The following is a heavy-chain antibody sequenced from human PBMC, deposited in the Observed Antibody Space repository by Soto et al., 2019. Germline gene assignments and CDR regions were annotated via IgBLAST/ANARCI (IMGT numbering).Heavy chain of an antibody. D-gene: IGHD2-2*01. CDR3: ARSLVVPAAIQNNWFDP. CDR2: ISYDGSNK. V-gene: IGHV3-30*14. Sequence: PGGSLRLSCAASGFTFSSYAMHWVRQAPGKGLEWVAVISYDGSNKYYADSVKGRFTISRDNSKNTLYLQMNSLRAEDTAVYYCARSLVVPAAIQNNWFDPWGQGTLVTVSS. J-gene: IGHJ5*02. CDR1: GFTFSSYA.